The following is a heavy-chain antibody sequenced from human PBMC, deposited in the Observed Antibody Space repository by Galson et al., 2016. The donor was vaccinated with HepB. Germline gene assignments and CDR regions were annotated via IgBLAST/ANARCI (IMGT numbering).Heavy chain of an antibody. J-gene: IGHJ6*02. D-gene: IGHD3-3*01. V-gene: IGHV3-48*02. CDR3: ARGTTYFDFWSPMDV. CDR2: VSSSISSI. Sequence: SLRLSCAASGFNFNRYNMNWVRQAPGKGLEWVSYVSSSISSIYYADSVKGRFTISRDNAKNSLYLQMNSLRDEDTAVYYCARGTTYFDFWSPMDVWGQGTTVTVSS. CDR1: GFNFNRYN.